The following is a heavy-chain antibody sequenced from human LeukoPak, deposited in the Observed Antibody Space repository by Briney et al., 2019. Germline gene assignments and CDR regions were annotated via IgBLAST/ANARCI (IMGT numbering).Heavy chain of an antibody. CDR1: GFTFSTYW. CDR2: INSDGSWT. V-gene: IGHV3-74*01. D-gene: IGHD2/OR15-2a*01. CDR3: VSFYEAY. J-gene: IGHJ4*02. Sequence: GGSLRLSCAASGFTFSTYWMHWVRQAPGKGLVWVSHINSDGSWTSYADSVKGRFTISKDNAKNTVYLQMNNLRAEDTAVYYCVSFYEAYWGRGTLVTVSS.